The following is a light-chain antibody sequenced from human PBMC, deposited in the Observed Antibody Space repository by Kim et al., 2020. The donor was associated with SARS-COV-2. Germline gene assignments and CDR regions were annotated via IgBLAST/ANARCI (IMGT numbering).Light chain of an antibody. Sequence: GKTITISCTRSSARIASNNVQWYQQRPGSAPTTVIYEDDRRPSGVPDRFSGSIDRSSNSASLTISGLKTEDEAVYYCQSSDATNGVFGGGTKLTVL. J-gene: IGLJ3*02. CDR2: EDD. V-gene: IGLV6-57*03. CDR3: QSSDATNGV. CDR1: SARIASNN.